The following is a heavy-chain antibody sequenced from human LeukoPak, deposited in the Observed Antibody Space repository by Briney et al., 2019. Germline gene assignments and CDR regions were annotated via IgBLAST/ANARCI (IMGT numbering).Heavy chain of an antibody. V-gene: IGHV1-69*13. J-gene: IGHJ6*02. CDR1: GYIFTSYY. CDR2: IIPIFGTA. Sequence: GASVKVSCKASGYIFTSYYMHWVRQAPGQGLEWMGGIIPIFGTANYAQKFQGRVTITADESTSTAYMELSSLRSEDTAVYYCARDAIFGVVTPRHYYYGMDVWGQGTTVTVSS. D-gene: IGHD3-3*01. CDR3: ARDAIFGVVTPRHYYYGMDV.